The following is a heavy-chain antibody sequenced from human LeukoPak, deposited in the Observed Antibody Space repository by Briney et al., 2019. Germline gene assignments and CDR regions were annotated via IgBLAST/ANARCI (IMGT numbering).Heavy chain of an antibody. V-gene: IGHV2-5*01. CDR1: GFSLTTDAVG. CDR3: ARRRELSGYSYNWFDP. CDR2: IYWNDDK. Sequence: SGPTLVKPTQTLTLTCTFSGFSLTTDAVGVGWIRQPPGKALEWLALIYWNDDKRYSPSLSSRLTISKGTSKDQVVLRMTDMDPADTGTYFCARRRELSGYSYNWFDPWGQGTLVVVSS. D-gene: IGHD3-3*01. J-gene: IGHJ5*02.